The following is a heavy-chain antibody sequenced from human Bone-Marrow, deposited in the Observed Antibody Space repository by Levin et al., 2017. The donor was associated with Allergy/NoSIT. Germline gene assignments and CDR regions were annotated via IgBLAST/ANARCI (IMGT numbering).Heavy chain of an antibody. Sequence: GSLRLSCAVYGGSFSGYYWSWIRQPPGKGLEWIGEINHSGSTNYNPSLKSRVTISVDTSKNQFSLKLSSVTAADTAVYYCARSRQQLIDYWGQGTLVTVSS. J-gene: IGHJ4*02. V-gene: IGHV4-34*01. D-gene: IGHD6-13*01. CDR2: INHSGST. CDR1: GGSFSGYY. CDR3: ARSRQQLIDY.